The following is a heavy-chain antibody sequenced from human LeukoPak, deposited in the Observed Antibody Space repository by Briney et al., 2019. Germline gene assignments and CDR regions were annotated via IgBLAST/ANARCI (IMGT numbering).Heavy chain of an antibody. CDR1: GVSISSGGYY. J-gene: IGHJ6*02. D-gene: IGHD6-19*01. Sequence: SQTLSLTCTVSGVSISSGGYYWSWIRQHPGKGLEWIGEINHSGSTNYNPSLKSRVTISVDTSKNQFSLKLSSVTAADTAVYYCARGIRSGGWFYYHYGMDVWGQGTTVTVSS. CDR3: ARGIRSGGWFYYHYGMDV. CDR2: INHSGST. V-gene: IGHV4-31*03.